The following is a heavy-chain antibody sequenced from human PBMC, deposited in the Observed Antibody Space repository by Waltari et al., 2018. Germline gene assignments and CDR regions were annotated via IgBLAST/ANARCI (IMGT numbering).Heavy chain of an antibody. V-gene: IGHV1-2*02. Sequence: QVQLVQSGAEVKKPGASVKVSCKASGYTFTGHYMHWVRPAPGQGLAWMGWINPNSGGTNYAQKFQGRVTMTRDTSISTAYMELSRLRSDDTAVYYCASLDYYDSSGYPREDWFDPWGQGTLVTVSS. CDR2: INPNSGGT. CDR3: ASLDYYDSSGYPREDWFDP. J-gene: IGHJ5*02. D-gene: IGHD3-22*01. CDR1: GYTFTGHY.